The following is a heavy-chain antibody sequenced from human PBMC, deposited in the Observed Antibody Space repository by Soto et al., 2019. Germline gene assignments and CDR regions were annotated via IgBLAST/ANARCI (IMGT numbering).Heavy chain of an antibody. CDR2: ISSSSSYI. CDR3: ARDYDYVWGSYRYSYYGMDV. CDR1: GFTFSSYS. V-gene: IGHV3-21*01. Sequence: GGSLRLSCAASGFTFSSYSMNWVRQAPGKGLEWVSSISSSSSYIYYADSVKGRFTISRDNAKNSLYLQMNSLRAEDTAVYYCARDYDYVWGSYRYSYYGMDVWGQGTTVTVSS. D-gene: IGHD3-16*02. J-gene: IGHJ6*02.